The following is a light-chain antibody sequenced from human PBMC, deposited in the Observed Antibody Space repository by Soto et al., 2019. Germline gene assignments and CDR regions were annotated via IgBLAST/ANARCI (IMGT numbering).Light chain of an antibody. Sequence: DIPMTQSPSSLSASVGDRVTITCRASQTIANYLNWYQQKPGKAPNLLIYTASSLQSGVPSRFSGSGSGTDFTLTISSLQPEDFATYFCQQSYSTAALTFGGGTKVEIK. J-gene: IGKJ4*01. CDR3: QQSYSTAALT. CDR2: TAS. V-gene: IGKV1-39*01. CDR1: QTIANY.